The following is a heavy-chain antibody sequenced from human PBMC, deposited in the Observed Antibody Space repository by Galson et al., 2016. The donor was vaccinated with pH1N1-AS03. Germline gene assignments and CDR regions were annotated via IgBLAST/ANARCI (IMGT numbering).Heavy chain of an antibody. CDR3: ATGRGYYYEY. CDR1: GFTFSNLW. J-gene: IGHJ4*02. D-gene: IGHD3-10*01. V-gene: IGHV3-74*01. CDR2: VNGDGSST. Sequence: SLRLSCAASGFTFSNLWMHWVRQGPGKGLVWVARVNGDGSSTTYADSVKGRFTISRDNAKNTVYLQMISRRAEDTAVYYCATGRGYYYEYWGQGTLVTVSS.